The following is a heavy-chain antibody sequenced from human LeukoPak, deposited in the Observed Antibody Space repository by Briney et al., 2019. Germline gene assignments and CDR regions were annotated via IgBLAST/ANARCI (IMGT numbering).Heavy chain of an antibody. Sequence: SETLSLTCTVSGGSISSGDYYWSWIRQPPGKGLEWIGYIYYSGSTYYNPSLKSRVTISVDTSKNQFTLKLSSVTAADTAVYYCARDLSAGLDWYYYGMDVWGQGTTVTVSS. D-gene: IGHD3-9*01. J-gene: IGHJ6*02. V-gene: IGHV4-30-4*01. CDR3: ARDLSAGLDWYYYGMDV. CDR1: GGSISSGDYY. CDR2: IYYSGST.